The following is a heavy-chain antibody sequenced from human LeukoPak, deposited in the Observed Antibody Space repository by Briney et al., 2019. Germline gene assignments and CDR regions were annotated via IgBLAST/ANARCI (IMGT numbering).Heavy chain of an antibody. V-gene: IGHV3-33*01. CDR3: ARAVLEHCAGGSCYRWFDP. CDR1: GFPFTSYG. J-gene: IGHJ5*02. Sequence: GGSLRLSCAASGFPFTSYGMHWIRQTPNKGLEWVALVWFDGSSKYYADSVKGRFTIPRDNSMNTVYLQMNSLSAGDAAIYYCARAVLEHCAGGSCYRWFDPWGQGTLVAVSS. D-gene: IGHD2-15*01. CDR2: VWFDGSSK.